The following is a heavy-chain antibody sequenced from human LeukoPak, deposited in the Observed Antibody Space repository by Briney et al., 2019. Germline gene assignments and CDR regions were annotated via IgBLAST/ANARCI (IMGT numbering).Heavy chain of an antibody. D-gene: IGHD5-24*01. CDR2: IGISSGNT. Sequence: GGSLRLSCAASGYTFSAYSMNWVRQAPGKGLEWISYIGISSGNTKYADSVKGRFTISGDKAKNSLYLQMNSLRVEDTAVYYCARDYKYAFDNWGQGTLVTVSS. V-gene: IGHV3-21*05. CDR1: GYTFSAYS. J-gene: IGHJ4*02. CDR3: ARDYKYAFDN.